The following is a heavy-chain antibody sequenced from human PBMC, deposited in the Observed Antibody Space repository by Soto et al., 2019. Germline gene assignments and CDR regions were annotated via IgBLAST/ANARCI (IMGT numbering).Heavy chain of an antibody. J-gene: IGHJ4*02. D-gene: IGHD5-12*01. V-gene: IGHV3-30*18. CDR2: ISYDGSNK. CDR3: AKDPGWLQFFDY. CDR1: GFTFSSYG. Sequence: ESGGGVVQPGRSLRLSCAASGFTFSSYGMHWVRQAPGKGLEWVAVISYDGSNKYYADSVKGRFTISRDNSKNTLYLQMNSLRAEDTAVYYCAKDPGWLQFFDYWGQGTLVTVSS.